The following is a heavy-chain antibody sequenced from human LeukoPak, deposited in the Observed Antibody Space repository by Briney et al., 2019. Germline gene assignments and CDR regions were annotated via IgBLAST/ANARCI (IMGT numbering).Heavy chain of an antibody. D-gene: IGHD4/OR15-4a*01. CDR2: IYSDNT. Sequence: PGGSLRLSCTVSGFTVSSNSMSWVRQAPGKGLEWVSFIYSDNTHYSDSVKGRFIISRDNSKSTLYLQMNSLRAEDTAVYYCARRAGAYSHPYDYWGQGTLVTVSS. J-gene: IGHJ4*02. V-gene: IGHV3-53*01. CDR1: GFTVSSNS. CDR3: ARRAGAYSHPYDY.